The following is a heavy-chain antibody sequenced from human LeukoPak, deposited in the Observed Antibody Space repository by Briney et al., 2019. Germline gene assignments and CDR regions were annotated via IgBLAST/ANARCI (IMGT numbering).Heavy chain of an antibody. J-gene: IGHJ5*02. D-gene: IGHD3-10*01. CDR2: MNPNSGNT. V-gene: IGHV1-8*01. CDR1: GYTFTSYG. CDR3: ARGRIGGYWFDP. Sequence: GASVKVSCKASGYTFTSYGINWVRLATGQGLEWMGWMNPNSGNTGYAQKFQGRVTMTRSTSIRTAYMELSSLRSEDTAVYYCARGRIGGYWFDPWGQGTLVTVSS.